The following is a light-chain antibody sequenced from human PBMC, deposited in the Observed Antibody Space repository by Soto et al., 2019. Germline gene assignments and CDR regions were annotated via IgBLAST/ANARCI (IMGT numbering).Light chain of an antibody. CDR1: QSVSSSY. V-gene: IGKV3-20*01. Sequence: VFTQSPRTLSLSPGERAPLSCRASQSVSSSYLAWYQQKPGQAPRLLIYGASSRATGIPDRFSGSGSGTDFTLTISRLEPEDFAVYYCQQYGSSPRTFGQGTK. J-gene: IGKJ1*01. CDR2: GAS. CDR3: QQYGSSPRT.